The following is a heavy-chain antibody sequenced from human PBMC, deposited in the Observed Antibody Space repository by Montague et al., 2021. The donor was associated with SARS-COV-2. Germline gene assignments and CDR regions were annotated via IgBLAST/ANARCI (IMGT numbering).Heavy chain of an antibody. CDR3: ARLGEGVVPAPILGIGPFYSYFYMDV. Sequence: SETLSLTCAVYGGSFSGYYWNWIRQPPGQGLEWIGEINHSGSANYNPSLKRRVTISVDTSKNQFSLTLNSVTAADTAVYYCARLGEGVVPAPILGIGPFYSYFYMDVWGKGATVTVSS. J-gene: IGHJ6*03. CDR2: INHSGSA. D-gene: IGHD2-2*02. V-gene: IGHV4-34*01. CDR1: GGSFSGYY.